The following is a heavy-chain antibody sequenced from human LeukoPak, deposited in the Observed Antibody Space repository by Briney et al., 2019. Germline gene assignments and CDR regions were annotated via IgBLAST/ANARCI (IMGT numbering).Heavy chain of an antibody. J-gene: IGHJ4*02. CDR2: IYYSGST. Sequence: KPSETLSLTCTVSGGSISGFYWGWIRQPPGKGLEWIGFIYYSGSTKYNPSLKSRVTISVDASKTQFSLKLNSVTAADTAVYYCARGSRELYYFDYWGQGTLVTVSS. CDR1: GGSISGFY. V-gene: IGHV4-59*01. CDR3: ARGSRELYYFDY. D-gene: IGHD1-7*01.